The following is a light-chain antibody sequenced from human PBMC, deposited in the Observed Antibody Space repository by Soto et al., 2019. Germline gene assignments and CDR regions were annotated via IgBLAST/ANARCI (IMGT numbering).Light chain of an antibody. V-gene: IGLV2-8*01. CDR1: SSDVGRYNY. Sequence: QSVLTQPPSVSGTPGQRVIISCTGTSSDVGRYNYVSWYQQNPGKAPKLLIYEVTKRPSGVPDRFSGSKSGNTASLTVSGLQAEDEGDYYCSSYAGSNNLVFGGGTKVTVL. J-gene: IGLJ3*02. CDR3: SSYAGSNNLV. CDR2: EVT.